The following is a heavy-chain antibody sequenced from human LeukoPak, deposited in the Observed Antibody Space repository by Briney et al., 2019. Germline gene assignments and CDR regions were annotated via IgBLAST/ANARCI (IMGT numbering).Heavy chain of an antibody. J-gene: IGHJ6*03. V-gene: IGHV3-21*01. D-gene: IGHD1-1*01. Sequence: PGGSLRLSCAASGFTFSSYSMNWVRQAPGKGLECVSFISSSSSYIYYADSVKGRFTISRDNAKNSLYLQMNSLRAEDTAVYYCAGVQLDPWDYMDVWGKGTTVTVSS. CDR3: AGVQLDPWDYMDV. CDR1: GFTFSSYS. CDR2: ISSSSSYI.